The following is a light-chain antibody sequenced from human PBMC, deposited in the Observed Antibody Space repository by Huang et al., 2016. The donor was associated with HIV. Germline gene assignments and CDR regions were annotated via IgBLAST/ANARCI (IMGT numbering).Light chain of an antibody. V-gene: IGKV3-11*01. CDR3: HQRRSWPLT. J-gene: IGKJ4*01. CDR1: QSVNGN. CDR2: DTY. Sequence: EIVLTQSPGTLSLSPGERAALSCRARQSVNGNLAWYQKRPGQAPRLLIYDTYNRAAGIPARFSGSGSGTDFTLTISSLEPEDFAVYFCHQRRSWPLTFGGGTRVEIK.